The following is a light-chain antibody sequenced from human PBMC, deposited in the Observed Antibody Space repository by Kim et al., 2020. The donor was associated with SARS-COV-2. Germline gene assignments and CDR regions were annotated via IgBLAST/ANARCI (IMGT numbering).Light chain of an antibody. J-gene: IGKJ4*01. CDR3: HQSQTYPLT. V-gene: IGKV1-5*03. CDR2: STS. Sequence: DIQMTQSPSALSASVGDTVTITCRASESVGTLLSWFQQRPGKAPNLLIYSTSTLAAGVPSRFSGSGSVTEFSLTISGLQPDDFATYYCHQSQTYPLTFGGGTKVEIK. CDR1: ESVGTL.